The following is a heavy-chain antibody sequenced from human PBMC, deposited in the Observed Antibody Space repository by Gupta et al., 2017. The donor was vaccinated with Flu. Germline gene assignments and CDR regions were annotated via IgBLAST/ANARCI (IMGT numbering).Heavy chain of an antibody. D-gene: IGHD6-19*01. CDR3: AKSWSGSGWYIPLGY. V-gene: IGHV3-23*01. Sequence: ASGKGLEWVSAISGSGTSTYYADSVKGRFTISRDNSKNTLYLQMNSLRAEDTALYYCAKSWSGSGWYIPLGYWGQGSLVTVSS. J-gene: IGHJ4*02. CDR2: ISGSGTST.